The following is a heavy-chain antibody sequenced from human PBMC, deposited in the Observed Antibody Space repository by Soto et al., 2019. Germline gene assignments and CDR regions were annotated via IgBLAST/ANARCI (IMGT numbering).Heavy chain of an antibody. CDR2: IWYDGSNK. CDR1: GFTFSSYG. V-gene: IGHV3-33*01. J-gene: IGHJ6*02. Sequence: QVQLVESGGGVVQPGRSLRLSCAASGFTFSSYGMHWVRQAPGKGLEWVAVIWYDGSNKYYADYVKGRFTISRDNSKNSLYLQMNSLRAEDTAVYYCARDRGVREFGGMDVWGQGTTVTVSS. D-gene: IGHD3-10*01. CDR3: ARDRGVREFGGMDV.